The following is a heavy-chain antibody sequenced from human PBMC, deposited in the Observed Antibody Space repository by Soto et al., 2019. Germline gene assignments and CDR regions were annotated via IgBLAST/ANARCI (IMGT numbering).Heavy chain of an antibody. CDR2: IIHSGST. CDR1: GGSITSGAYY. J-gene: IGHJ4*02. D-gene: IGHD2-2*01. CDR3: ARVGYCSSTTCGS. V-gene: IGHV4-30-4*01. Sequence: PSETLSLTCTVSGGSITSGAYYWSWIRQPPGKGLEWIGYIIHSGSTYYNPSLESRVTISADTSKNQFSLNLSSVTAADTAVYYCARVGYCSSTTCGSWGQGTLVTVSS.